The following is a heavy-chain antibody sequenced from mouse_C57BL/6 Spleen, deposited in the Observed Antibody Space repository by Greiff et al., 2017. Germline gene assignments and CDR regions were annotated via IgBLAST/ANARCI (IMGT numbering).Heavy chain of an antibody. CDR3: ARTHYYGSLNAMDY. J-gene: IGHJ4*01. CDR2: IHPNSGST. D-gene: IGHD1-1*01. CDR1: GYTFTSYW. Sequence: QVQLQQPGAELVKPGASVKLSCKASGYTFTSYWMHWVKQRPGQGLEWIGMIHPNSGSTNYNEKFKSKATLTVDKSSSTAYMQLSSLTSEDSAVXYCARTHYYGSLNAMDYWGQGTSVTVSS. V-gene: IGHV1-64*01.